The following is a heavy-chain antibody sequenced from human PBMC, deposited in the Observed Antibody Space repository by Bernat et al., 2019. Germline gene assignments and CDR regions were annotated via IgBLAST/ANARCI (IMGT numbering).Heavy chain of an antibody. CDR1: GYTFTSYA. J-gene: IGHJ4*02. Sequence: QVQLVQSGAEVKKPGASVKVSCKASGYTFTSYAMHWVRQAPGQRLEWMGWINAGNGNTKYSQKFQGRVTITRDTSASTAYMELSSLRSEDTAVYYCARGEGLLWSRELFDYWGQGTLVTVSS. V-gene: IGHV1-3*01. CDR3: ARGEGLLWSRELFDY. CDR2: INAGNGNT. D-gene: IGHD3-10*01.